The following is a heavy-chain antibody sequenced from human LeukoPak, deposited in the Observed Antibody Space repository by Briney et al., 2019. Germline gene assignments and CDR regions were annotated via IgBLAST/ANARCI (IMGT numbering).Heavy chain of an antibody. V-gene: IGHV4-39*07. CDR2: IYYSGST. D-gene: IGHD4-17*01. CDR3: ASRGSTTVITFLGY. Sequence: SETLSLTCTVSGGSISSSSYYWGWIRQPPGKGLEWIGSIYYSGSTYYNPSLKSRVTISVDTSKNQFSLKLSSVTAADTAVYYCASRGSTTVITFLGYWGQGTLVTVSS. CDR1: GGSISSSSYY. J-gene: IGHJ4*02.